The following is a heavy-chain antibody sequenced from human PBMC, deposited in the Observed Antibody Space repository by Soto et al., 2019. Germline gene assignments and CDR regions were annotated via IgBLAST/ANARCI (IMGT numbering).Heavy chain of an antibody. CDR1: GCSIPSGGSY. V-gene: IGHV4-31*03. CDR2: IYYSGST. Sequence: SETLSLTCTLSGCSIPSGGSYWSWFRQHPGKGLEWIGYIYYSGSTYYNPSLKSRVTISVDTSKNQFSLKLSSVTAADTAVYYCARVSYGDYHDAFDIWGQGTMVT. CDR3: ARVSYGDYHDAFDI. J-gene: IGHJ3*02. D-gene: IGHD4-17*01.